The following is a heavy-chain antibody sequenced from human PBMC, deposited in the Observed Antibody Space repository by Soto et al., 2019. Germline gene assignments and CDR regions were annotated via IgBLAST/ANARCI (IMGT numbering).Heavy chain of an antibody. D-gene: IGHD2-2*01. J-gene: IGHJ3*02. CDR3: TTGWDIVVVPAAGDAFDI. V-gene: IGHV3-15*01. Sequence: GGSLRLSCAASGFTFSNAWMSWVRQAPGKGLEWVGRIKSKTDGGTTDYAAPVKGRFTISRDDSKNTLYLQMNSLKTEDTAVYYCTTGWDIVVVPAAGDAFDIWGQGKMVTVSS. CDR2: IKSKTDGGTT. CDR1: GFTFSNAW.